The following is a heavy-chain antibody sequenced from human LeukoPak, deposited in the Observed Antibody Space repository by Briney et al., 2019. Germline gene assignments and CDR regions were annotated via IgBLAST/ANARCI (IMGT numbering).Heavy chain of an antibody. V-gene: IGHV3-53*01. CDR3: ARAIYTNWGSGESDFDY. CDR2: IYSGGDT. J-gene: IGHJ4*02. D-gene: IGHD7-27*01. Sequence: PGGSLRLSCAASGFTVSGNYMSWVRQAPGKGLECVAVIYSGGDTYYADSVKGRFTISRDKSKNTLYLQMNSLRAEDTAVYYCARAIYTNWGSGESDFDYWGQGTLVTVSS. CDR1: GFTVSGNY.